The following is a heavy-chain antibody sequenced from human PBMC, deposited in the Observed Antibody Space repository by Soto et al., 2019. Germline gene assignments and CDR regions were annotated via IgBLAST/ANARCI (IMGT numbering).Heavy chain of an antibody. CDR2: IKSKTDGGTT. V-gene: IGHV3-15*07. CDR3: TTTTFPYYYYGMDV. Sequence: EVQLVESGGGLVKPGGSLRLSCAASGFTFSNAWMNWVRQAPGKGLEWVGRIKSKTDGGTTDYAAPVKGRFTISRDDSKNSLYLQMNSLKTEDTAVYYCTTTTFPYYYYGMDVWGQGTTVTVSS. D-gene: IGHD4-4*01. J-gene: IGHJ6*02. CDR1: GFTFSNAW.